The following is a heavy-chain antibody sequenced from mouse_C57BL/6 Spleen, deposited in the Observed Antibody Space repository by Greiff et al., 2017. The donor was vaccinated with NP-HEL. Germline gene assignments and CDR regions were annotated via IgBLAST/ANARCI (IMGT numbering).Heavy chain of an antibody. CDR1: GFTFSDYY. V-gene: IGHV5-16*01. CDR2: INYDGSST. D-gene: IGHD1-1*01. CDR3: ARVYYGSPYFDY. J-gene: IGHJ2*01. Sequence: EVKLVESEGGLVQPGSSMKLSCTASGFTFSDYYMAWVRQVPEKGLEWVANINYDGSSTYYLDSLKSRFIISRDNAKNILYLQMSSLKSEDTATYYCARVYYGSPYFDYWGQGTTLTVSS.